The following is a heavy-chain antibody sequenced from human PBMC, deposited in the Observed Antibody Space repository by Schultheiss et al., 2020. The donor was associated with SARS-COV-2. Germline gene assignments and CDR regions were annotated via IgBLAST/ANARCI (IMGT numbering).Heavy chain of an antibody. V-gene: IGHV4-30-2*01. CDR3: ARGEQWLVQSGYYYGMDV. CDR2: IYHSGST. CDR1: GGSISSGGYS. J-gene: IGHJ6*02. D-gene: IGHD6-19*01. Sequence: LRLSCAVSGGSISSGGYSWSWIRQPPGKGLEWIGYIYHSGSTYYNPSLKSRVTISVDRSKNQFSLKLSSVTAADTAVYYCARGEQWLVQSGYYYGMDVWGQGTTVTVSS.